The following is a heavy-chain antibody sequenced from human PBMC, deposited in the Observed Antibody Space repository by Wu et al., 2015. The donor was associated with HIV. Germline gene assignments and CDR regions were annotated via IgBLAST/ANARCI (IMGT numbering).Heavy chain of an antibody. CDR1: GYTFNDFY. CDR3: ARDLSSYYYDSSGYYDY. CDR2: IIPIFGTA. J-gene: IGHJ4*02. V-gene: IGHV1-69*18. D-gene: IGHD3-22*01. Sequence: QVQLVQSGVEVKKPGATVKVSCKASGYTFNDFYIHWVRQAPGQGLEWMGRIIPIFGTANYAQKFQGRVTITADESTSTAYMELSSLRSEDTAVYYCARDLSSYYYDSSGYYDYWGQGTLVTVSS.